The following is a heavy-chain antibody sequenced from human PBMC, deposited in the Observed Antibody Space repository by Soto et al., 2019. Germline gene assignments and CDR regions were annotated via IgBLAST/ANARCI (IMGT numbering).Heavy chain of an antibody. J-gene: IGHJ4*02. D-gene: IGHD3-9*01. V-gene: IGHV4-34*01. CDR3: ARGVKKLLRYFDWLLWTYDY. CDR2: INHSGST. Sequence: TSETLSLTCAVYGGSFSGYYWSWIRQPPGKGLEWIGEINHSGSTNYNPSLKSRVTISVDTSKNQFSLKLSSVTAADTAVYYCARGVKKLLRYFDWLLWTYDYWGQGTLVTVSS. CDR1: GGSFSGYY.